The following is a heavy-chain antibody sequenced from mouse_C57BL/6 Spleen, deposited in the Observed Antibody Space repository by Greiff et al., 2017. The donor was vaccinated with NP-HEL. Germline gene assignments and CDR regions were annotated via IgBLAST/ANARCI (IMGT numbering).Heavy chain of an antibody. J-gene: IGHJ4*01. CDR1: GYAFTSYW. D-gene: IGHD1-1*01. Sequence: QVQLQQPGTELVKPGASVKLSCKASGYAFTSYWMHWVKQRPGQGLEWIGNINPSNGGTNYNEKFKSKATLTVDKSSSTAYMQLSSLTSEDSAVYDCAREGYYGSNYAMDYWGQGTSVTVSS. V-gene: IGHV1-53*01. CDR3: AREGYYGSNYAMDY. CDR2: INPSNGGT.